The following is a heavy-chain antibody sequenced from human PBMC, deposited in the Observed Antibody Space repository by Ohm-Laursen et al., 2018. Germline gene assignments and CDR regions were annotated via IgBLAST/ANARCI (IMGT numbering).Heavy chain of an antibody. CDR1: GYTFTSYY. V-gene: IGHV1-46*01. J-gene: IGHJ6*02. CDR3: ATSLVPAAPVDV. CDR2: INPSGGST. Sequence: SSVKVSCKPSGYTFTSYYMHWVRQAPGQGLEWMGIINPSGGSTSYAQKFQGRVTMTRDTSTSTVYMELSSLRSEDTAVYYCATSLVPAAPVDVWGQGTTVTVSS. D-gene: IGHD2-2*01.